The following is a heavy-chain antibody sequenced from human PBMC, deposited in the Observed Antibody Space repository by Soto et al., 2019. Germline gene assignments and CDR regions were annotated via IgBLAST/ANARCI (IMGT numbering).Heavy chain of an antibody. CDR3: ARDWGRDGCFDY. Sequence: QVQLQESGPGLVKPSQTLSLICTVSGDSISSGGYYWSWIRQHPGKGLEWIGYIYYSGSTYYNPSLKSRVTISVDTSKNQFSLKLTSVTAADTAVYYCARDWGRDGCFDYWGQGTLVTVSS. CDR1: GDSISSGGYY. CDR2: IYYSGST. D-gene: IGHD3-16*01. V-gene: IGHV4-31*03. J-gene: IGHJ4*02.